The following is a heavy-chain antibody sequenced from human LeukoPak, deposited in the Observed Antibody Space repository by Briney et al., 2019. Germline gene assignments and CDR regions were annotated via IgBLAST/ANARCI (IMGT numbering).Heavy chain of an antibody. J-gene: IGHJ6*02. CDR2: IYYSGST. V-gene: IGHV4-59*08. Sequence: SETLSLTCTFSGGSISSYYWCWIRQPPGKGLEWIGYIYYSGSTNYNPSLKSRATISVDTSKTQFSLKLSSVTAADTAVYYCARGLRHCSGGRCYLYYYYYYGMDVWGQGTTVTVSS. CDR1: GGSISSYY. D-gene: IGHD2-15*01. CDR3: ARGLRHCSGGRCYLYYYYYYGMDV.